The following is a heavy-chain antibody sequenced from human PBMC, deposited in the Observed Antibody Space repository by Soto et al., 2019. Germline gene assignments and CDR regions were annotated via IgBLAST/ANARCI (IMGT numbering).Heavy chain of an antibody. CDR1: GYIFIHYY. D-gene: IGHD2-21*01. J-gene: IGHJ4*02. CDR2: IHPNGGST. CDR3: ARSLLQGDF. Sequence: QVQLVQSGAEVKKPGASVKVSCKASGYIFIHYYIHWVRQAPGQGLEWMEIIHPNGGSTNYSQKFQGRVTVTSDTSTSTVPMALNSLGSDDTAVYFCARSLLQGDFWGQGTLVTVSS. V-gene: IGHV1-46*01.